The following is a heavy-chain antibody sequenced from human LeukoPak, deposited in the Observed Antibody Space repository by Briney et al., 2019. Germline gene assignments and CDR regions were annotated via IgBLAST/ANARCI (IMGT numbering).Heavy chain of an antibody. V-gene: IGHV1-2*02. J-gene: IGHJ3*02. D-gene: IGHD3-22*01. CDR1: GYTFTGYY. CDR3: AREITMIVVGNAFDI. Sequence: GASAKVSCKASGYTFTGYYMHWVRQAPGQGLEWMGWINPNSGGTNYAQKFQGRVTMTRDTSISTAYMELSRLRSDDTAVYYCAREITMIVVGNAFDIWGQGTMVTVSS. CDR2: INPNSGGT.